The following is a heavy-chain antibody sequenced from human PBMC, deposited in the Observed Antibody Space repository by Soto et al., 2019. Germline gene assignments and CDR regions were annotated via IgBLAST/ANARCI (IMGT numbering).Heavy chain of an antibody. CDR2: IDWDDDK. CDR1: GFSLSTSGMR. Sequence: GSGSTLVNPTQTLTLTCTFSGFSLSTSGMRVSWIRQPPGKALEWLARIDWDDDKFYSTSLKTRLTISKDTSKNQVVLTMTNMDPVDTATYYCARTYYYDSSGYIDYWGQGTLVTVSS. J-gene: IGHJ4*02. D-gene: IGHD3-22*01. V-gene: IGHV2-70*04. CDR3: ARTYYYDSSGYIDY.